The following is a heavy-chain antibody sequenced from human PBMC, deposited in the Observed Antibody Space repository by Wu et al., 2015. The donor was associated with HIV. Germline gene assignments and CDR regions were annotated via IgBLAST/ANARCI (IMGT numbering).Heavy chain of an antibody. Sequence: QVQLVQSGAEVKKPGASVKVSCKASGYSFTNFDINWVRQATGQGLEWVGWMNPNTGNRGYAQKFQGRVTFSKNSSISTAYMDLSSLTSADTAVYFCARGYLVSRGSRDYYMDVWGKGTTVTVFS. CDR1: GYSFTNFD. J-gene: IGHJ6*03. D-gene: IGHD1-26*01. CDR3: ARGYLVSRGSRDYYMDV. V-gene: IGHV1-8*02. CDR2: MNPNTGNR.